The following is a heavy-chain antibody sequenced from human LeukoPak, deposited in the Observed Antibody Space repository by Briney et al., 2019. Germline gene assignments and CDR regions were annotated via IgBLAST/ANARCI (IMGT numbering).Heavy chain of an antibody. CDR2: INQGGRKK. D-gene: IGHD2-15*01. V-gene: IGHV3-7*01. CDR3: ARDRDSSVNYYYGMDV. CDR1: GFTFSSYW. Sequence: GGSLRLSCAASGFTFSSYWMSWVRQAPGKGLEWVAYINQGGRKKYYVDSVKGRFTISRDNAKNSLYLQMNSLRADDTAVYYCARDRDSSVNYYYGMDVWGQGPTVTVSS. J-gene: IGHJ6*02.